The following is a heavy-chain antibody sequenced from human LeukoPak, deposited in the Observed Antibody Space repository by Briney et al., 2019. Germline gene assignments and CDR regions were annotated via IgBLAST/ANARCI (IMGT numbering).Heavy chain of an antibody. Sequence: GGSLRLSCAASGFTFSSYDMSWVRQAPGKGLEWVSYISGGGSAIYYADSVKGRFTISRDNSKNTLYLQMNSLRAEDTAVYYCAKDEGTAMAAPYFDYWGQGTLVTVSS. CDR1: GFTFSSYD. V-gene: IGHV3-23*01. J-gene: IGHJ4*02. D-gene: IGHD5-18*01. CDR3: AKDEGTAMAAPYFDY. CDR2: ISGGGSAI.